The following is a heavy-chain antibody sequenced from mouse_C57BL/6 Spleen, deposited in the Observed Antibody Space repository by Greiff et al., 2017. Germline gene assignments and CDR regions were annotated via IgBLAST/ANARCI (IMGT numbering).Heavy chain of an antibody. Sequence: EVQLKQSGAELVRPGASVKLSCTASGFNIKDDYMHWVKQRPEQGLEWIGWIDPENGDTEYASKFQGKATITADTSSNTAYLQLSSLTSEDTAVYYCTTGYGSSPSMDYWGQGTSVTVSS. CDR3: TTGYGSSPSMDY. D-gene: IGHD1-1*01. V-gene: IGHV14-4*01. CDR2: IDPENGDT. J-gene: IGHJ4*01. CDR1: GFNIKDDY.